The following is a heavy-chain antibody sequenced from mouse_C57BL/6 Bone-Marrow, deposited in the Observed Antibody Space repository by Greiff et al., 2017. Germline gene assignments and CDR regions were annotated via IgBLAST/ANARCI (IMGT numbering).Heavy chain of an antibody. D-gene: IGHD2-1*01. J-gene: IGHJ1*03. V-gene: IGHV1-55*01. CDR1: GYTFTSYW. CDR2: IYPGSGST. Sequence: QVQLQQPGAELVKPGASVKMSCKASGYTFTSYWITWVKQRPGQGLEWIGDIYPGSGSTNYNEKFKSKATLTVDTSSSTAYMQLSRLTSEDSAVYYCARRGGNYCYWYFDVWGTGTTVTVSS. CDR3: ARRGGNYCYWYFDV.